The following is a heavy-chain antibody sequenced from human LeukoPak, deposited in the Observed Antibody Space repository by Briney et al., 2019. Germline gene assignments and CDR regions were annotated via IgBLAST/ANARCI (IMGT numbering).Heavy chain of an antibody. CDR3: ARSPPPWPGVRGLMRSPYYFDY. CDR2: ISAYNGNT. CDR1: GYTFTIYG. J-gene: IGHJ4*02. D-gene: IGHD3-10*01. Sequence: ASVTVSCTASGYTFTIYGISWVRQAPGQGLEWMGWISAYNGNTNYAQKLQGRVTMTTDTSTSTAYMELRSLRSDDTAVYYCARSPPPWPGVRGLMRSPYYFDYWGQGTLVTVSS. V-gene: IGHV1-18*01.